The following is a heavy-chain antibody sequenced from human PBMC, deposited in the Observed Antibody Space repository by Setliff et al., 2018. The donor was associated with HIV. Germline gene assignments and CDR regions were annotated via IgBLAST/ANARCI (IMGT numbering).Heavy chain of an antibody. CDR3: ARAPRYYRGWYIPEYFDN. Sequence: SETLSLTCNVSGGSISSVNYYWNWIRQPAGKGLEWIGRIYAGGSPTYNSSLESRVTISVDTSKNHFSLRLNSVTAADTAVYFCARAPRYYRGWYIPEYFDNWGEGTLVTVS. J-gene: IGHJ4*02. CDR2: IYAGGSP. CDR1: GGSISSVNYY. D-gene: IGHD6-19*01. V-gene: IGHV4-61*02.